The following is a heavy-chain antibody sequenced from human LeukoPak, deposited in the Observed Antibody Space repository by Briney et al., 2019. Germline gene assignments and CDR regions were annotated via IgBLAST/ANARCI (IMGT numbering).Heavy chain of an antibody. D-gene: IGHD7-27*01. J-gene: IGHJ4*02. CDR3: VRLTGAEFDY. Sequence: PGGSLRLSCAASGFNFSSYWLHWVRQVPGKGLVWVSGINSHGSSTSYADSVKRRFTISRDNAKNTLHLQMNSLRAEDTAVYYCVRLTGAEFDYWGQGTLVTVSS. CDR1: GFNFSSYW. CDR2: INSHGSST. V-gene: IGHV3-74*01.